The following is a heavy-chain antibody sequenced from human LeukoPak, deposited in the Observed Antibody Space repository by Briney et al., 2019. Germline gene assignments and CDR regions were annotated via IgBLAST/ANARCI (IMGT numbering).Heavy chain of an antibody. CDR2: ISYDGSNK. D-gene: IGHD5-12*01. J-gene: IGHJ4*02. Sequence: GGSLRLSCAASGFTFSSYAMHWVRQAPGKGLEWVAVISYDGSNKYYADSVKGRFTISRDNSKDTLYLQMNSLKTEDTAVYYCTTPEYSGYDFGYWGQGTLVTVSS. CDR3: TTPEYSGYDFGY. V-gene: IGHV3-30*04. CDR1: GFTFSSYA.